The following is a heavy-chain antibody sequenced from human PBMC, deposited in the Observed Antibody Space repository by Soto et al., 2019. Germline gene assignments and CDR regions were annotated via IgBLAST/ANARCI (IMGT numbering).Heavy chain of an antibody. CDR1: GGTFSSYA. D-gene: IGHD4-17*01. CDR2: IIPLFGAA. Sequence: QVQVVQSGSEVTKPGSSVKVSCKTSGGTFSSYAISWVRQAPGPGIEWMGGIIPLFGAAPYAQKFQGRGTITADKSTSTAYLSRSSLGTADAAVYYCARGATVTTFAAYWGPGTLVTVSS. J-gene: IGHJ4*02. V-gene: IGHV1-69*06. CDR3: ARGATVTTFAAY.